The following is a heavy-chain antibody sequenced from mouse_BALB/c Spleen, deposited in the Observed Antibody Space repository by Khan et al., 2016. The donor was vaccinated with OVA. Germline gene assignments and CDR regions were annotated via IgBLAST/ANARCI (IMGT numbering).Heavy chain of an antibody. Sequence: QVQLKQSGPELKKPGETVKISCKASGYTFTIYGMNWVRQAPGKGLKWMGWINPYTGEPTYADDFKGRFAFSLETSASTAFLQINNLKNEDTATYFCARVRYNGTMDYWGQGTSVTVSS. CDR2: INPYTGEP. CDR1: GYTFTIYG. CDR3: ARVRYNGTMDY. V-gene: IGHV9-3-1*01. J-gene: IGHJ4*01. D-gene: IGHD2-14*01.